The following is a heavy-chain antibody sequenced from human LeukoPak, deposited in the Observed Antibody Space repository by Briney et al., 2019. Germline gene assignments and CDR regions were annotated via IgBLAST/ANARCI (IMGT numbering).Heavy chain of an antibody. J-gene: IGHJ4*02. Sequence: PGGSLRLSCAASGLTFSGYAMTWVRQAPGKGLEWVAVISFDVSNKGYADSVKGRFTISRDNSKNTLYLQMNSLRAEDTAVYYCAKDYSEGVFGYWGQGTLVTVSS. D-gene: IGHD2-15*01. CDR1: GLTFSGYA. CDR2: ISFDVSNK. CDR3: AKDYSEGVFGY. V-gene: IGHV3-30*18.